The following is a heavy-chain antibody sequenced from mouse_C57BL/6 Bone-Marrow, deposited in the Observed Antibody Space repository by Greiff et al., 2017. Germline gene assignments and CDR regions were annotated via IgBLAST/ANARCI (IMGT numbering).Heavy chain of an antibody. D-gene: IGHD1-1*01. CDR1: GYTFTSYW. J-gene: IGHJ1*03. V-gene: IGHV1-64*01. CDR3: ARVSYYYGSSGYWYFDV. CDR2: IHPNSGST. Sequence: QVQLQQPGAELVKPGASVKLSCKASGYTFTSYWMHWVKQRPGQGLEWIGMIHPNSGSTNYNEKFKSKATLTVDKSSSTAYMQLSSLTSEDSAVYYCARVSYYYGSSGYWYFDVWGTGTTVTVSS.